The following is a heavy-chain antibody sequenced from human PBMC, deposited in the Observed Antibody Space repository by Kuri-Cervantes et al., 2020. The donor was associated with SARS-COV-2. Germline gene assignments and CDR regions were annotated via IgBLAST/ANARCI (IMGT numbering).Heavy chain of an antibody. D-gene: IGHD1-1*01. V-gene: IGHV1-18*01. J-gene: IGHJ4*02. CDR1: GYTFINYG. Sequence: ASVKVSCKASGYTFINYGISWVRQAPGQGLEWMGWISTYNGDRNHAQNFQGRVTMTTDTSTRTAYMELRSLRSDDTAVYYCARWTTDPVGDYRGQGTLVTVSS. CDR2: ISTYNGDR. CDR3: ARWTTDPVGDY.